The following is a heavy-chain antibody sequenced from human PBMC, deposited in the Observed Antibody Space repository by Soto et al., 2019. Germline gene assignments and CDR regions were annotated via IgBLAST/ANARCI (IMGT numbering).Heavy chain of an antibody. Sequence: QVQLVQSGAEVKRPGSSVKVSCQTSGGTFRTYTINWVRQAPGQGLEWMGRIIPILDVAHYAQKFQGRVTINEDKSKRTDHMGYRRLRSETTAVYYGAGSIQEDRGVAGPKDIRFDPWGQGTLVTVSS. D-gene: IGHD6-19*01. CDR3: AGSIQEDRGVAGPKDIRFDP. J-gene: IGHJ5*02. V-gene: IGHV1-69*02. CDR2: IIPILDVA. CDR1: GGTFRTYT.